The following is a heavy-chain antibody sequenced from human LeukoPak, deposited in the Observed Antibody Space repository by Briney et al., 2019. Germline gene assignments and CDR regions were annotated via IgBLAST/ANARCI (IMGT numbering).Heavy chain of an antibody. Sequence: PGGSLRLSCAASGFTFSSYGMHWVRQAPGKGLEWVGVIAYGGSNKYYADSVKGRFTISRDNSKNTLYLQMNSLRAEDTAVYYCANETPKGSMVRGVIRKPTDYWGQGTLVTVSS. D-gene: IGHD3-10*01. J-gene: IGHJ4*02. CDR3: ANETPKGSMVRGVIRKPTDY. CDR1: GFTFSSYG. V-gene: IGHV3-30*18. CDR2: IAYGGSNK.